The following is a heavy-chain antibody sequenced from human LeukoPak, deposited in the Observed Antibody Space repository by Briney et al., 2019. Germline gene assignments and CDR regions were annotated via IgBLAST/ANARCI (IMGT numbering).Heavy chain of an antibody. CDR1: GFTFISYW. V-gene: IGHV3-74*01. J-gene: IGHJ4*02. Sequence: GGSLRLSCAASGFTFISYWMHWVRQVPGKGLVWVSHISTDGSRTSYADSVKGRFTISRDNAKNSLYLQMNSLRAEDTAVYYCARSLPDTYYFDYWGQGTLVTVSS. CDR2: ISTDGSRT. D-gene: IGHD3-16*01. CDR3: ARSLPDTYYFDY.